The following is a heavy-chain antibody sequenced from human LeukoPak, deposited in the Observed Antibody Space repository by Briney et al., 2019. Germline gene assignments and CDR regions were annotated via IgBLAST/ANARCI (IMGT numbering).Heavy chain of an antibody. CDR2: IYYSGTT. V-gene: IGHV4-59*01. D-gene: IGHD6-13*01. CDR1: GDFISDDY. Sequence: SETLSLTCSVSGDFISDDYWSWIRQAPGKGLEWIGHIYYSGTTNYNPSLKSRVTMSVDTSKNQFSLKLISVTGADTAVYYCVRVHGDSSLLRYYFDYWGRGTLVTVSS. J-gene: IGHJ4*02. CDR3: VRVHGDSSLLRYYFDY.